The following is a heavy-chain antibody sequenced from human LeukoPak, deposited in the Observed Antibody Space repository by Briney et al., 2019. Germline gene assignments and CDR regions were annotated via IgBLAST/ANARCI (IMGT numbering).Heavy chain of an antibody. CDR1: GGSISSSSYY. Sequence: SETLSLTCTVSGGSISSSSYYWGWIRQPPGKGLEWIGSIYYSGSTYYNPSLKSRVTISVDTSKNQFSLKLSSVSAADTAVYYCARVLCSSTSCYVDYWGQGTLVTVSS. V-gene: IGHV4-39*07. D-gene: IGHD2-2*01. CDR2: IYYSGST. J-gene: IGHJ4*02. CDR3: ARVLCSSTSCYVDY.